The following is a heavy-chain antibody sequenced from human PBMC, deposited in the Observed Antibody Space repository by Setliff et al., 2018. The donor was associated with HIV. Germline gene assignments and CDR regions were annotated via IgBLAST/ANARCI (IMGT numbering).Heavy chain of an antibody. V-gene: IGHV1-69*05. CDR2: IIPMYGVA. J-gene: IGHJ5*02. Sequence: ASVKVSCKASGGTFSSYVISWVRQAPGQGPEWMGGIIPMYGVANYAQKFQGRVTITTDESTSTAYMELSSLRPEDTAVYYCALPYCGGGNCWSSASLPPAGWFDPWGQGTLGTVSS. D-gene: IGHD2-15*01. CDR3: ALPYCGGGNCWSSASLPPAGWFDP. CDR1: GGTFSSYV.